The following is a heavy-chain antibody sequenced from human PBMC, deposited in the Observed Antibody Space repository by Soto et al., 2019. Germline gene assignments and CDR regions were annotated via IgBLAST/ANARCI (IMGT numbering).Heavy chain of an antibody. CDR3: ASSSGDLDVYGMDI. CDR1: GFTFIRYA. Sequence: PGGSLSLSFPASGFTFIRYAMSWVPQAPGKGLEWVSTVTGGGHTTYNADSVNGRFTISRDNSKNTLYLQMNNLRAEDTAIYYCASSSGDLDVYGMDIWGPGTTVTVSS. CDR2: VTGGGHTT. D-gene: IGHD3-10*01. V-gene: IGHV3-23*01. J-gene: IGHJ6*02.